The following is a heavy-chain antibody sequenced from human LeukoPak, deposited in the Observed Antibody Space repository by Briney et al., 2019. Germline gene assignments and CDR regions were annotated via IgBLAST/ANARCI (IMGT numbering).Heavy chain of an antibody. CDR3: ARNFLDSSGYYPRVYFDY. CDR1: GGTFSSYA. V-gene: IGHV1-69*05. CDR2: IIPLFGTA. J-gene: IGHJ4*02. Sequence: SVKVFCKASGGTFSSYAISWVRQAPGQGLEGMGGIIPLFGTANYAQKFQGRVTITTDESTSTAYMELSSLRSEDTAVYYCARNFLDSSGYYPRVYFDYWGQGTLVTVSS. D-gene: IGHD3-22*01.